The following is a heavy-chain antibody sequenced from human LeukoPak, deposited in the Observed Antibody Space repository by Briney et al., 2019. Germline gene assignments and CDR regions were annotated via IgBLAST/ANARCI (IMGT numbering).Heavy chain of an antibody. D-gene: IGHD2-2*01. CDR2: IYSSGTT. V-gene: IGHV4-4*07. J-gene: IGHJ2*01. CDR1: GGFISSYY. CDR3: TRDIVLPTAYWYFDL. Sequence: SETLSLTCSVSGGFISSYYWSWIRQPAGKGLEWIGRIYSSGTTNYSPSLRSRVTMSVDTSKNQFSLRLSSVTAADTAVYFCTRDIVLPTAYWYFDLWGRGTLVTVCS.